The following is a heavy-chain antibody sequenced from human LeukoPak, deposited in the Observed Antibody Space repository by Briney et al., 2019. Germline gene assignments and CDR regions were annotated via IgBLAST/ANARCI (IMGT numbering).Heavy chain of an antibody. CDR3: ATQRFRLWSLGGVIVPDAFDI. D-gene: IGHD3-16*02. Sequence: GESLKISCKGSGYSLTSYWIGWVRQMPGKGLEWMGIIYPGDSDTRYSPSFQGQVTISADKAISTAYLQWSTLKASDTAMYYCATQRFRLWSLGGVIVPDAFDIWGQGTMVTVSS. J-gene: IGHJ3*02. CDR2: IYPGDSDT. V-gene: IGHV5-51*01. CDR1: GYSLTSYW.